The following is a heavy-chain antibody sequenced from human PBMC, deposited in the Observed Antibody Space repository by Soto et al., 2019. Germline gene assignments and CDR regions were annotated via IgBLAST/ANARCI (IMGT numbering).Heavy chain of an antibody. CDR1: GYTFTVYY. CDR3: ARDGGSAIFGVVIGGMDV. V-gene: IGHV1-2*04. J-gene: IGHJ6*02. CDR2: INPNSGGT. D-gene: IGHD3-3*01. Sequence: ASVKVSCKASGYTFTVYYMHWVRQAPGQGLEWMGWINPNSGGTNYSQKFQGWVTMTRDTSISTAYMELSRLRSDDTAVYYCARDGGSAIFGVVIGGMDVWGQGTTVTVSS.